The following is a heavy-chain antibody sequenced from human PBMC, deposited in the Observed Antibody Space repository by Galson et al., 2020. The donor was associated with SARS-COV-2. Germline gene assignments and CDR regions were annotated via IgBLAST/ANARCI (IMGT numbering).Heavy chain of an antibody. CDR2: ISSSSSYI. D-gene: IGHD3-22*01. CDR1: GFTFSSYS. CDR3: ARVSGAWYYYDSSGYADY. V-gene: IGHV3-21*01. Sequence: TGGSLRLSCAASGFTFSSYSMNWVRQAPGKGLEWVSSISSSSSYIYYADSVKGRFTISRDNAKKSLYLQMNSLRAEDTAVYYCARVSGAWYYYDSSGYADYWGQGTLVTVSS. J-gene: IGHJ4*02.